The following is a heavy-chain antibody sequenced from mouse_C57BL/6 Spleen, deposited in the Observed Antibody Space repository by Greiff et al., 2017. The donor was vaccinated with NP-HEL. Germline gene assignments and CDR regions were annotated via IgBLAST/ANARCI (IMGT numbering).Heavy chain of an antibody. D-gene: IGHD2-2*01. CDR2: IRSKSNNYAT. J-gene: IGHJ4*01. Sequence: EVKVVESGGGLVQPKGSLKLSCAASGFSFNTYAMNWVRQAPGKGLEWVARIRSKSNNYATYYADSVKDRFTISRDDSESMLYLQMNNLKTEDTAMYYCVRVVTNYYAMDDWGQGTSVTVSS. V-gene: IGHV10-1*01. CDR3: VRVVTNYYAMDD. CDR1: GFSFNTYA.